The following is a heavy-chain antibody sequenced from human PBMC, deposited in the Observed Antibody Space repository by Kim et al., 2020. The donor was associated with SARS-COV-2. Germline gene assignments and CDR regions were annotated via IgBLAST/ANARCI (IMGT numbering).Heavy chain of an antibody. J-gene: IGHJ4*02. D-gene: IGHD2-8*02. Sequence: GGSLRLSCAASGFTFKNYAMHWVRQAPGKGLEWVAVISYDGRNRFYADSVRGRFTISRDNSENTLHLQMTSLRSEDTALYYCARVLVGPGTYYFDSWGLGTLVTVSS. CDR1: GFTFKNYA. V-gene: IGHV3-30*04. CDR2: ISYDGRNR. CDR3: ARVLVGPGTYYFDS.